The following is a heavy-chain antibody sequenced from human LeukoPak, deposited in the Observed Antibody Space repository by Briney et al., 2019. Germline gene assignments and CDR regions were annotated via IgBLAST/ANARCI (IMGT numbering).Heavy chain of an antibody. Sequence: GGSLRLSCAASGFIFSNSGMHWVRQAPGKGLEWVANIKQGGSEKYYVDSVKGRFTISRDNAKNSLYLQMNSLRAEDTAVYYCAREIRWPYYYYYMDVWGKGTTVTISS. CDR2: IKQGGSEK. V-gene: IGHV3-7*01. D-gene: IGHD6-13*01. CDR3: AREIRWPYYYYYMDV. J-gene: IGHJ6*03. CDR1: GFIFSNSG.